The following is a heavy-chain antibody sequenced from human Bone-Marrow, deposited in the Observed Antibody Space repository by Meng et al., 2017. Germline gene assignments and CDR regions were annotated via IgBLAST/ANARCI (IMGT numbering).Heavy chain of an antibody. D-gene: IGHD3-10*01. Sequence: ESLKISCTVSGGSISSYYWSWIRQPAGKGLEWIGRIYTSGSTNYNPSLKSRVTMSVDTSKNQFSLKLSSVTVADTAVYYCARGLSGSGSLFDPWGQGTLVTVSS. CDR1: GGSISSYY. J-gene: IGHJ5*02. CDR3: ARGLSGSGSLFDP. V-gene: IGHV4-4*07. CDR2: IYTSGST.